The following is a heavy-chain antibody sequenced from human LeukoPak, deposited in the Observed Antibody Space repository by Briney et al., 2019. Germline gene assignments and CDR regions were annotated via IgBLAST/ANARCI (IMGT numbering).Heavy chain of an antibody. D-gene: IGHD6-19*01. V-gene: IGHV3-23*01. CDR3: AKEEYSSVRGAFDI. CDR2: ISGSGGST. Sequence: GGSLRLSCAASGFTFSNYAMSWVRQAPGKGLEWVSAISGSGGSTYFADSVKGRFTISRDNSQNTLYLQMDSLRAEDTAVYYCAKEEYSSVRGAFDIWGQGTMVTVSS. J-gene: IGHJ3*02. CDR1: GFTFSNYA.